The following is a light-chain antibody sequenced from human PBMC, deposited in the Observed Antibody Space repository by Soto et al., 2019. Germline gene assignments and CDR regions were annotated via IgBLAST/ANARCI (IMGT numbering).Light chain of an antibody. CDR3: SSYTSIITVV. Sequence: QSALTQPASVSGSPGQSITISCTGTSSDIGDYNYVSWYQQHPGKAPKLMIYDVNNRPSGVSDRFSGSKSGNTASLTISGLQTEDEADYYCSSYTSIITVVFGGGTKLTVL. CDR2: DVN. CDR1: SSDIGDYNY. J-gene: IGLJ2*01. V-gene: IGLV2-14*01.